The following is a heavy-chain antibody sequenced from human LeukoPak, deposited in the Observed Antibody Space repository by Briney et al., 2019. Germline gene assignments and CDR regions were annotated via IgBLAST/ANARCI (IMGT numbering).Heavy chain of an antibody. V-gene: IGHV3-48*03. CDR2: ISGSSNNI. Sequence: GGSLRLSCAASGFTFSSYEMDWVRQAPGKGLEWVSYISGSSNNIYYADSVRGRFTISRDNAQNSLYLQMNSLRAEDTALYYGARATVRLFDYWGQGVLVTVSS. J-gene: IGHJ4*02. D-gene: IGHD2-21*02. CDR3: ARATVRLFDY. CDR1: GFTFSSYE.